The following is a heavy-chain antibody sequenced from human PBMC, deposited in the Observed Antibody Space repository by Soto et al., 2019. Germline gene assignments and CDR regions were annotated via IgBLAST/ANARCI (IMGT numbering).Heavy chain of an antibody. V-gene: IGHV4-4*03. CDR1: GYSLTPSTW. J-gene: IGHJ6*02. Sequence: PETRSLPCIFSGYSLTPSTWWTLVRPTPGKGLEWIGEIYDSGNTRYNPSLKSRVTISKDTSKNELSLKLNSVTVADTAVYYCATCQLGEYYYAMDIWGQGNTVNVS. CDR2: IYDSGNT. D-gene: IGHD7-27*01. CDR3: ATCQLGEYYYAMDI.